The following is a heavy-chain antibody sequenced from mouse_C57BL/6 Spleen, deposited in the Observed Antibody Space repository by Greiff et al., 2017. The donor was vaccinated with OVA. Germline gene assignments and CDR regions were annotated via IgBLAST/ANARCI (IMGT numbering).Heavy chain of an antibody. V-gene: IGHV1-15*01. CDR2: IDPETGGT. CDR3: TRRDDGYYLFDY. Sequence: VQLQQSGAELVRPGASVTLSCKASGYTFTDYEMHWVKQTPVHGLEWIGAIDPETGGTAYNQKFKGKAILTADKSSSTAYMELRSLTSEDSAVYYCTRRDDGYYLFDYWGQGTTLTVSS. CDR1: GYTFTDYE. D-gene: IGHD2-3*01. J-gene: IGHJ2*01.